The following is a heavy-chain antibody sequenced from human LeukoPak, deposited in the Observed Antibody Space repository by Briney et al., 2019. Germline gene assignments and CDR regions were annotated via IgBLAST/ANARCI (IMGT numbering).Heavy chain of an antibody. V-gene: IGHV5-51*01. CDR3: ARHHDYGDYGCFDY. Sequence: GESRKISCKGSGYSFTSYWIGWVSQMPGRGLEWMGIIYPGDSDTRYSPSFQGQVTISADKSIRTAYLQWSSLKASDTAIYYCARHHDYGDYGCFDYWGQGTLVTVSS. D-gene: IGHD4-17*01. J-gene: IGHJ4*02. CDR1: GYSFTSYW. CDR2: IYPGDSDT.